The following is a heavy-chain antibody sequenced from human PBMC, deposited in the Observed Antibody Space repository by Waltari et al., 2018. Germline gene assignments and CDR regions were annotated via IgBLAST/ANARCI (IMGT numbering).Heavy chain of an antibody. CDR1: GFSFTRSW. Sequence: EVQLVESGGGLVQPGGSLRLSCVASGFSFTRSWMAWVRQAPGKGLECVANIKQDGSEKYYVDSVKGRFTISRDNAKNSLYLQMNSLRAEDTAVYYCARDPTTATTFLLHYFDYWGQGTLVTVSS. V-gene: IGHV3-7*01. CDR3: ARDPTTATTFLLHYFDY. CDR2: IKQDGSEK. D-gene: IGHD4-17*01. J-gene: IGHJ4*02.